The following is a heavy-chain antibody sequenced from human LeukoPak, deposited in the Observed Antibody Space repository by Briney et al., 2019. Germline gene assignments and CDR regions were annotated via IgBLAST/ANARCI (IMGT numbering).Heavy chain of an antibody. Sequence: SVKVSCKAPGGTFSSYAISWVRQAPGQGLEWMGGIIPIFGTANYAQKFQGRVTITADKSTSTAYMELSSLRSEDTAVYYCAVAARPSYYYYYMDVWGKGTTVTVSS. CDR1: GGTFSSYA. V-gene: IGHV1-69*06. CDR2: IIPIFGTA. D-gene: IGHD6-6*01. CDR3: AVAARPSYYYYYMDV. J-gene: IGHJ6*03.